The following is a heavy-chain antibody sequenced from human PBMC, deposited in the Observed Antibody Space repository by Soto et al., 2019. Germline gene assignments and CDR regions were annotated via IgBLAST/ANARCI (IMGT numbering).Heavy chain of an antibody. D-gene: IGHD1-1*01. CDR3: ARGPNFGPFDI. CDR1: GFIVSGNY. Sequence: EVQLVESGGGLVQPGGSLRLSCAASGFIVSGNYMSWVRQAPGKGLEWVSIIYSGGSTYYADSVKGRFTISRDNSKNTVNLQMNSLNADDMAVYYCARGPNFGPFDIWGQGTMVTVSS. CDR2: IYSGGST. J-gene: IGHJ3*02. V-gene: IGHV3-66*01.